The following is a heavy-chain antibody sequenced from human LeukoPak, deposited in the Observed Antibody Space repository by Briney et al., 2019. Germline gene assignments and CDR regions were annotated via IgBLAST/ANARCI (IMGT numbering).Heavy chain of an antibody. CDR1: GFTFSSYG. CDR2: ISYDGSNK. J-gene: IGHJ3*02. D-gene: IGHD3-3*01. Sequence: TGGSLRRSCAASGFTFSSYGMHWVRQAPGKGLEWVAVISYDGSNKYYADSVKGRFTISRDNSKNTLYLQMNSLRAEDTAVYYCARDQAYYDFWSGYYPSGAFDIWGQGTMVTVSS. CDR3: ARDQAYYDFWSGYYPSGAFDI. V-gene: IGHV3-30*03.